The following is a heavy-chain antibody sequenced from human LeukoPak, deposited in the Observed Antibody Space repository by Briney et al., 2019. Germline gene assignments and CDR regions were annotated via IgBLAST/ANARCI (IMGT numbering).Heavy chain of an antibody. D-gene: IGHD6-6*01. Sequence: PSETLSLTCAVYGGSFSGYYWSWIRQPPGKGLEWIGEINHSGSTNYNPSLKSRVTISVDTSKNQVSLRLRSVTAADTAVYYCARGLRNRSSGTRFDVFDIWGQGTMVTVSS. CDR3: ARGLRNRSSGTRFDVFDI. CDR2: INHSGST. CDR1: GGSFSGYY. J-gene: IGHJ3*02. V-gene: IGHV4-34*01.